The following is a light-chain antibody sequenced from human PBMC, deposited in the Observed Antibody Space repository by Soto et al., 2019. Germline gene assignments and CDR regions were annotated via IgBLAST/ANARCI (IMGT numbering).Light chain of an antibody. CDR2: KSS. V-gene: IGKV1-5*03. Sequence: DIQMTQSPSTLSASVGVRVTITCRARQSFNDWLAWYQQKPGKAPKLLIYKSSSLESRVPSRFSGSESGTEFTLTISSLQPDDFATYYCQQYKSYPLTFGGGTKVEIK. CDR1: QSFNDW. J-gene: IGKJ4*01. CDR3: QQYKSYPLT.